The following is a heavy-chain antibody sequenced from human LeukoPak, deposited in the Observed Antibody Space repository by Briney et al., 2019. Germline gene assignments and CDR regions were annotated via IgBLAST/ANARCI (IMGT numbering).Heavy chain of an antibody. D-gene: IGHD3/OR15-3a*01. J-gene: IGHJ6*02. V-gene: IGHV5-51*01. CDR2: IYPGDSDT. CDR3: ARWTYYYYYGMDV. Sequence: GESLEISCKGSGYSFANYWIGWVRQMPGKGLEWMGIIYPGDSDTRYSPSFQGQVTISADKSISTAYLQWSSLKASDTAMYYCARWTYYYYYGMDVWGQGTTVTVSS. CDR1: GYSFANYW.